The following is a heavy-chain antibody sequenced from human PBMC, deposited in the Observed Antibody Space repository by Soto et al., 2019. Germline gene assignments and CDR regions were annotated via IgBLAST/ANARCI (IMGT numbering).Heavy chain of an antibody. CDR3: ARPGVGATIASNYYYGMDV. CDR2: IDPSDSYT. CDR1: GYSFTSYW. J-gene: IGHJ6*02. Sequence: PGESLKISCKGSGYSFTSYWISLVRQMPGKGLEWMGRIDPSDSYTNYSPSFQGHVTISADKSISTAYLQWSSLKASDTAMYYCARPGVGATIASNYYYGMDVWGQGTTVTVSS. D-gene: IGHD1-26*01. V-gene: IGHV5-10-1*01.